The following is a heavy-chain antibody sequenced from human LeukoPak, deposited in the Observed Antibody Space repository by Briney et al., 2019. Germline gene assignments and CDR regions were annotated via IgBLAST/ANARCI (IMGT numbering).Heavy chain of an antibody. CDR1: GGSISSYY. D-gene: IGHD3-10*01. J-gene: IGHJ4*02. Sequence: PSETLSLTCTVSGGSISSYYWSWIRQPPGKGLEWIGYIYYSGGTNYNPSLKSRVTISVDTSKNQFSPKLSSVTAADTAVYYCARRWRHDYYGSGSLVDYWGQGTLVTVSS. V-gene: IGHV4-59*08. CDR2: IYYSGGT. CDR3: ARRWRHDYYGSGSLVDY.